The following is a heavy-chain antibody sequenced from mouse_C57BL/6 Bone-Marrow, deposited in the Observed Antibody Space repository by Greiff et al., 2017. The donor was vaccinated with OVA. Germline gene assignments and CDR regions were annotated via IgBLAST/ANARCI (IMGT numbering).Heavy chain of an antibody. V-gene: IGHV5-6*01. J-gene: IGHJ1*03. CDR3: ARQPWYFDV. Sequence: EVKLMESGGDLVKPGGSLKLSCAASGFTFSSYGMSWVRQTPDKRLEWVATISSGGSYTYYPDSVKGRFTIYRDNAKNTLYLQMSSLKSEDTAMYYCARQPWYFDVWGTGTTVTVSS. CDR1: GFTFSSYG. CDR2: ISSGGSYT.